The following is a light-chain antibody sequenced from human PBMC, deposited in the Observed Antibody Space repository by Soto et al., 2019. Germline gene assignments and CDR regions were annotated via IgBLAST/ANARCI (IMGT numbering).Light chain of an antibody. CDR1: QDISND. J-gene: IGKJ4*01. CDR3: LQDHEHLT. CDR2: GAS. V-gene: IGKV1-6*01. Sequence: IQMTQSPSSLPASVGDRVTITRRASQDISNDLGWYQQTPGKAPKFRIYGASTLQSGVPSRLSGSGSGTDFTLTISSMQPEDYASYYCLQDHEHLTFGGGTKVDIK.